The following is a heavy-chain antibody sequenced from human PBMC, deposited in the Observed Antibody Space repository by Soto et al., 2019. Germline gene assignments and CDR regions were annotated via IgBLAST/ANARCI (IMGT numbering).Heavy chain of an antibody. CDR3: ARKSADYYDSSGYYWAFDY. Sequence: SVKVSCKASGGTFISYAISWGRQAPGQGLEWMGGIIPIFGTANYAQKFQGRVTITADESTSTAYMELSSLRSEDTAVYYCARKSADYYDSSGYYWAFDYWGQGTLVTVSS. CDR1: GGTFISYA. J-gene: IGHJ4*02. D-gene: IGHD3-22*01. CDR2: IIPIFGTA. V-gene: IGHV1-69*01.